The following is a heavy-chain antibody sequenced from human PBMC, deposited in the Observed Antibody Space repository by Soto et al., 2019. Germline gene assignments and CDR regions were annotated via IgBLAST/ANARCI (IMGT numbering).Heavy chain of an antibody. J-gene: IGHJ4*02. V-gene: IGHV4-31*03. CDR3: ARSVSQAAFDS. CDR1: GGSVSRGGDY. D-gene: IGHD2-8*01. CDR2: IYPSGSS. Sequence: PSETLSLTCTVSGGSVSRGGDYWNWIRRRPGKGLEWIGYIYPSGSSYYKPCVRNRVSISVDTSKNQVSLQLTSVTAADTAVYYCARSVSQAAFDSWGQGALVTVSS.